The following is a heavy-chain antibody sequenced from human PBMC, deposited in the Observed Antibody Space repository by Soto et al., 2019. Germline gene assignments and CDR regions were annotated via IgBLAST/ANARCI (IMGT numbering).Heavy chain of an antibody. CDR1: GGSISSYY. V-gene: IGHV4-59*01. D-gene: IGHD3-10*01. CDR2: IYYSGST. CDR3: SRTTMVRGVINDYYYGMDV. Sequence: LSVSCTVSGGSISSYYWSWIRQPPGKGLEWIGNIYYSGSTNYNPSLKSRVTISVDTAKNQFSLKLSSVTAADTAVYYWSRTTMVRGVINDYYYGMDVWGQGTTVTVSS. J-gene: IGHJ6*02.